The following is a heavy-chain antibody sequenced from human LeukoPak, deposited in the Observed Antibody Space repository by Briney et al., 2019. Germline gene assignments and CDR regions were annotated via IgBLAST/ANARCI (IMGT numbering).Heavy chain of an antibody. J-gene: IGHJ4*02. CDR3: AKGNTVIEGLFDY. V-gene: IGHV3-53*01. Sequence: GGSLRLSCAASGFTVSTNYMNWVRQAPGKGLEWVSILYSGSTTYYADSVKGRFTISRDNSKNTLYLQMNSLRAEDTAVYYCAKGNTVIEGLFDYWGQGTLVTVSS. CDR1: GFTVSTNY. D-gene: IGHD4-17*01. CDR2: LYSGSTT.